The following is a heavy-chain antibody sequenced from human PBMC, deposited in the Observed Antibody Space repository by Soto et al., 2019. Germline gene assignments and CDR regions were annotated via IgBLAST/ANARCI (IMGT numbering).Heavy chain of an antibody. V-gene: IGHV4-34*01. D-gene: IGHD4-17*01. CDR3: ARGDYLYYFDY. Sequence: PSETLSLTCAVYDGPFSAYYWIWIRQPPGKGLEWIGEINHSGTANYNPSLMSRVSMSRDMSRKQFSLKLTSVTAADTAVYYCARGDYLYYFDYWGQGTLVTVSS. CDR2: INHSGTA. CDR1: DGPFSAYY. J-gene: IGHJ4*02.